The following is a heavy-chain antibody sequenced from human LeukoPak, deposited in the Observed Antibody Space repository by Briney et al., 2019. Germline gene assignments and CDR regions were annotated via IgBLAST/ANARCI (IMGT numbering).Heavy chain of an antibody. CDR3: VKDRWVDY. CDR2: ISSNGAKT. J-gene: IGHJ4*02. D-gene: IGHD5-24*01. V-gene: IGHV3-64D*09. CDR1: GFTFSAYA. Sequence: PGGTLRLSCSVSGFTFSAYAMHWVRQAPRTGLQYVSSISSNGAKTYYADPVKGRFTISRDNSKNTLYLQMSSLRLEDTAVYYCVKDRWVDYWGQGVLVTVSS.